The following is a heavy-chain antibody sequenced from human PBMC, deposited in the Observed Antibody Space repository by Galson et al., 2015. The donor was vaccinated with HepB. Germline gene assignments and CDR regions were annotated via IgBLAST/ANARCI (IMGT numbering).Heavy chain of an antibody. Sequence: QSGAEVKRPGASVKVSCKASGYTFSGYYMHWVRQAPGQGLEWMGWINPNSGGTDYAQKFQGWLTVTRDTSINTAYMELSRLRYGDTAIYYCARGLSVGSGPSGWYGGWFDPWGQGTLVTVSS. J-gene: IGHJ5*02. D-gene: IGHD6-19*01. CDR3: ARGLSVGSGPSGWYGGWFDP. CDR2: INPNSGGT. CDR1: GYTFSGYY. V-gene: IGHV1-2*04.